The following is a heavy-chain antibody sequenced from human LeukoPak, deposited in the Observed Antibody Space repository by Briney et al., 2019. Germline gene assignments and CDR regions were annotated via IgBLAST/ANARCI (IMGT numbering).Heavy chain of an antibody. D-gene: IGHD6-19*01. CDR3: AKGKYSSGWSLY. V-gene: IGHV3-23*01. CDR1: GFTFSSYA. J-gene: IGHJ4*02. CDR2: ISGSGGDT. Sequence: PGGSLRLSCAPSGFTFSSYAMSWVRQAPGKGLEWVSTISGSGGDTFYADSVKGRFTISRDNSKNTLSLQMNSLRAEDTAVHYCAKGKYSSGWSLYWGQGTLVTVSS.